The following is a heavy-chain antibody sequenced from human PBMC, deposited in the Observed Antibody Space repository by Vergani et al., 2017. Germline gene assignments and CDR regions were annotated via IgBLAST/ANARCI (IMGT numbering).Heavy chain of an antibody. V-gene: IGHV3-23*01. J-gene: IGHJ1*01. CDR2: ISSGGGDI. CDR3: TTAWGLYYLHGEYCQY. CDR1: GFTFDTYT. Sequence: EVQLLEPGGGLVQPGGSRRLSCAGAGFTFDTYTMAYVRQGPGKGLEWVATISSGGGDIFYADSVKGRFTISRDKSKNTLFLQMNSLKDEDTAVYYCTTAWGLYYLHGEYCQYWGRGTLVSVSS. D-gene: IGHD3-10*01.